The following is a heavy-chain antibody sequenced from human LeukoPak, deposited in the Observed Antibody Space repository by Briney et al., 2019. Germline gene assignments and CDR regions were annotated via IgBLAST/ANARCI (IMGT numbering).Heavy chain of an antibody. CDR1: GYTFTGYY. CDR3: ARTPKSYGPWYFDL. CDR2: INPNSGGT. Sequence: ASVKVSCKASGYTFTGYYMHWVRQAPGQGLEWMGWINPNSGGTNYARKFQGRVTMTRDTSISTAYMELSRLRSDDTAIYYCARTPKSYGPWYFDLWGRGTLVTVSS. V-gene: IGHV1-2*02. D-gene: IGHD2-15*01. J-gene: IGHJ2*01.